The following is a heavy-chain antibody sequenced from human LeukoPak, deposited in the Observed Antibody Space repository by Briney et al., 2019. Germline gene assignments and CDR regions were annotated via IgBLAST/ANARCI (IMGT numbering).Heavy chain of an antibody. J-gene: IGHJ6*03. V-gene: IGHV3-30*02. CDR3: GKDGGNYYDTGGDHLMRSYMDV. CDR1: GFTFSSYG. Sequence: GGSLRLSCAASGFTFSSYGMHWVRQAPGKGLEWVAYIQYDGSNEQYADSVKGRFSISRDSSKNILYLQMNSLGAEDTAVYYCGKDGGNYYDTGGDHLMRSYMDVWGRGTTVTVSS. CDR2: IQYDGSNE. D-gene: IGHD3-22*01.